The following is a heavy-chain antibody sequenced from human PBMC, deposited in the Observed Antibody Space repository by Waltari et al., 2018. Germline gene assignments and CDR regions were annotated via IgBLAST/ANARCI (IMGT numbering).Heavy chain of an antibody. V-gene: IGHV5-51*01. Sequence: EVQLVQSGAEVKKPGESLKISCKGSGYSFTSYWIAWVRQMPGKGLEWMGIIYPGDADTRISPSFQGQGTISADKSISTAYLQWRSLKASDTAMYYWARPLRSSAYASWNAFDIWGQGTMATVSS. CDR2: IYPGDADT. D-gene: IGHD3-22*01. CDR3: ARPLRSSAYASWNAFDI. J-gene: IGHJ3*02. CDR1: GYSFTSYW.